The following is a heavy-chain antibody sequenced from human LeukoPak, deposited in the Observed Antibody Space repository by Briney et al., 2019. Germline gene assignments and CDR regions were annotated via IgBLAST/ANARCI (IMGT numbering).Heavy chain of an antibody. CDR1: GFTFDDYG. CDR3: ARSAEHLILGRYFDY. Sequence: PGGSLRLSCAASGFTFDDYGMSWVRQAPGKGLEWVSGINWNGAGTGYADSVRGRFTMSRDNTKNSLYLQMNSLRAEDTALYYCARSAEHLILGRYFDYWGQGTLVTVSS. J-gene: IGHJ4*02. V-gene: IGHV3-20*04. CDR2: INWNGAGT. D-gene: IGHD3-22*01.